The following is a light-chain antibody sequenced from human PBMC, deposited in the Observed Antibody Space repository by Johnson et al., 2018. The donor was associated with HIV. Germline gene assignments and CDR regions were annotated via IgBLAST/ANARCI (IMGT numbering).Light chain of an antibody. CDR1: SSNIGNNY. Sequence: QSVLTQPPSVSAAPGQKVTISCSGSSSNIGNNYVSWYQQLPGAAPKLFIYDNHKRPSGIPDRFSGSKSGTSATLDINGLQPGDEADYYCGTWDSSLTTSYGFGTGTKVIV. J-gene: IGLJ1*01. CDR2: DNH. V-gene: IGLV1-51*01. CDR3: GTWDSSLTTSYG.